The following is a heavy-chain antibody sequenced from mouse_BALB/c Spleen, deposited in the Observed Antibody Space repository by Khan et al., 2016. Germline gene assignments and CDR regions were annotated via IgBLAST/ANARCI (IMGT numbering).Heavy chain of an antibody. J-gene: IGHJ3*01. CDR3: ARSGGTYGFAY. D-gene: IGHD1-1*02. CDR1: GFTFRGFG. V-gene: IGHV5-17*02. Sequence: EVELVESGGGLVQPGGSRKLSCAASGFTFRGFGMHWVRQAPEKGLAWVAYISSGSSTIYYADTVKGRFPISSDHPKNTLFLQMTRLRSDDTALCDCARSGGTYGFAYWGQGTLVTVSA. CDR2: ISSGSSTI.